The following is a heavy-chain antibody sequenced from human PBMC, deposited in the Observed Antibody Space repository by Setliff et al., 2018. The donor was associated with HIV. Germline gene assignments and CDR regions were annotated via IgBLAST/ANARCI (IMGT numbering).Heavy chain of an antibody. CDR3: ARVPLGTASYNYYMDV. V-gene: IGHV1-18*01. Sequence: GASVKVSCKASGYSFTKYGITWVRQAPGQGLEWMGWISGYNGDTKYVQRLQNRVTLTTDTSTNTAYMELRSLRSEDTAVYYCARVPLGTASYNYYMDVWGKGTAVTVSS. CDR1: GYSFTKYG. CDR2: ISGYNGDT. D-gene: IGHD2-21*02. J-gene: IGHJ6*03.